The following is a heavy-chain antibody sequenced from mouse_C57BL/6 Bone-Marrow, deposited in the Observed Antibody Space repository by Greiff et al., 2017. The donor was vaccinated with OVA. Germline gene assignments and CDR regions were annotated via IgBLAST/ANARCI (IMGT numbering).Heavy chain of an antibody. CDR2: IDPSDSYT. CDR3: ARGGGY. D-gene: IGHD1-1*02. Sequence: QVQLQQSGAELVRPGTSVKLSCKASGYTFTSYWMHRVKQRPGQGLEWIGVIDPSDSYTNYNQKFKGKATLTVDTSSSTAYMQLSSLTSEDSAVYYCARGGGYWGQGTTLTVSS. CDR1: GYTFTSYW. J-gene: IGHJ2*01. V-gene: IGHV1-59*01.